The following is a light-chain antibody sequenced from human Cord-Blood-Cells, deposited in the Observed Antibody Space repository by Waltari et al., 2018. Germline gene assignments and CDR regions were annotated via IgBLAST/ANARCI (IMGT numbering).Light chain of an antibody. CDR3: QQYNSPMYT. CDR1: QSISSW. J-gene: IGKJ2*01. V-gene: IGKV1-5*03. Sequence: DIQMTQSPSTLSASVGDRVTITFRASQSISSWLAWYQQKPGKAPKLLIYKASSLESGVPSMFSGSGSGTEFTLTISSLQPDDFATYYCQQYNSPMYTFGQGTKLEIK. CDR2: KAS.